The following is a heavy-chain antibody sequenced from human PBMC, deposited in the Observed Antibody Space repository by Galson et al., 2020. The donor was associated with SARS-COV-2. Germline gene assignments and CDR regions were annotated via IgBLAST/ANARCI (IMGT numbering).Heavy chain of an antibody. CDR1: GFTFSSSW. J-gene: IGHJ4*02. Sequence: GESLKISCAASGFTFSSSWLSWVRQAPGKGLEWVANIKQDGSEKYSVESVKGRFTISRDNAKNSLYLQMNSLRAEDTAVYYCARVPSSSWYFDYWGQGTLVTVSS. V-gene: IGHV3-7*03. D-gene: IGHD6-13*01. CDR3: ARVPSSSWYFDY. CDR2: IKQDGSEK.